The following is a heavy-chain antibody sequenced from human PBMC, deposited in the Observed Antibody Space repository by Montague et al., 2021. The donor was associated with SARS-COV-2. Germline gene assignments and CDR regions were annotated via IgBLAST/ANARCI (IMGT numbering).Heavy chain of an antibody. CDR3: ANGIYMRRGVSHGMGV. V-gene: IGHV3-23*01. D-gene: IGHD3-10*01. J-gene: IGHJ6*02. CDR2: LSSGGETT. CDR1: RFRFDRYA. Sequence: SLRLSCAASRFRFDRYAMSWVRQAPGKGLEWLSALSSGGETTDYXXSMQVRFTLSRDNSMNTLYLQMHRLRGEDTAVYYCANGIYMRRGVSHGMGVWGQGTTVTVSS.